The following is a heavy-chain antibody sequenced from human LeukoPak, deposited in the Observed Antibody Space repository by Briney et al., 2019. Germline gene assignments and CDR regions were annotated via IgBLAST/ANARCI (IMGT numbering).Heavy chain of an antibody. J-gene: IGHJ6*02. D-gene: IGHD2-2*01. Sequence: PGGSLRLSCAASGFTVSSNYMSWVRQAPGKGLEWVSVIYSGGSTYYTDSVKGRFTISRDNSKNTLYLQMNSLRAEDTAVYYCARAAGCSSTSCPITYYYYYGMDVWGQGTTVTVSS. CDR2: IYSGGST. V-gene: IGHV3-66*01. CDR1: GFTVSSNY. CDR3: ARAAGCSSTSCPITYYYYYGMDV.